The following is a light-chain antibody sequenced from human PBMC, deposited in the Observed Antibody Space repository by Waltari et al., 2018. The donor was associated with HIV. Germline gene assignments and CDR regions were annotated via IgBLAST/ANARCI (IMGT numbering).Light chain of an antibody. CDR3: ASWEDSLHGPV. CDR1: SSTLGTNS. CDR2: SNN. V-gene: IGLV1-44*01. Sequence: QSVLPQPPSASGAPGQRVTTPSSRTSSTLGTNSLQWHQQSPGTAPKLPTYSNNQRPSGVPDRISGSKSGTSASLAIGGLQSDDEADYYCASWEDSLHGPVFGGGTKLTVL. J-gene: IGLJ2*01.